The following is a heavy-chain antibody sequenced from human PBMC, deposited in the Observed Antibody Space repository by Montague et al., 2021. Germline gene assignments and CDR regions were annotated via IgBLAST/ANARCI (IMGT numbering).Heavy chain of an antibody. V-gene: IGHV2-5*02. D-gene: IGHD2-2*01. CDR2: IYWDDDK. CDR3: AHGILVVSAAYDFDN. Sequence: PALVKPTQTLTLTCTFSGFSLSTSGVGVGWIRQPPGKALEWLALIYWDDDKRYSPSLKSRLTITKDTSKNQVVLTMTNMDPVDTATYYCAHGILVVSAAYDFDNWGQGTLVTVSS. J-gene: IGHJ4*02. CDR1: GFSLSTSGVG.